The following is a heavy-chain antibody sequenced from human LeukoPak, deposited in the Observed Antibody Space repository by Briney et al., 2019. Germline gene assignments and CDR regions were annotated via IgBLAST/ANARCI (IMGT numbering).Heavy chain of an antibody. CDR1: GFTFSSYS. J-gene: IGHJ4*02. D-gene: IGHD5-12*01. Sequence: PAGSLRLSCAASGFTFSSYSMNWVRQAPGKGLEWVSSISNSSSYIYYAASVKGRFTIYRDYAKTSLYLKMNRLRAVETAGYYCARAYIVATSLGYWGQGTLVTVSS. CDR3: ARAYIVATSLGY. CDR2: ISNSSSYI. V-gene: IGHV3-21*01.